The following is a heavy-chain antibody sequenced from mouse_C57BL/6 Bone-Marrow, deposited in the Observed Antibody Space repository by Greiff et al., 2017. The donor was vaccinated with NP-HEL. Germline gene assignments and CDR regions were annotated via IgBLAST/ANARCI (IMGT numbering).Heavy chain of an antibody. V-gene: IGHV1-81*01. CDR3: ARAFITTVVKAMDY. D-gene: IGHD1-1*01. J-gene: IGHJ4*01. CDR1: GYTFTSYG. CDR2: IYPRSGNT. Sequence: QVQLQQSGAELARPGASVKLSCKASGYTFTSYGISWVKQRTGQGLEWIGEIYPRSGNTYYNEKFKGKATLTADKSSSTAYMELRSLTSEYSAVYFCARAFITTVVKAMDYWGQGTSVTVSS.